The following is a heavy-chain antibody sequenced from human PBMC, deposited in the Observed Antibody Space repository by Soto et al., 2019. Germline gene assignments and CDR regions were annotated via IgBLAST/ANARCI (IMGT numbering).Heavy chain of an antibody. CDR2: ISGNGGST. J-gene: IGHJ4*02. D-gene: IGHD3-22*01. V-gene: IGHV3-23*01. CDR1: GFTFSSCA. Sequence: GGSLRLSCAASGFTFSSCAMGWVRQAPGKRLEWVSGISGNGGSTYYADSVKGRFTISRDTSKNTLYLQMDSLGAVDTAIYYCAKGVGDGNDYYDFWGQGTLVTV. CDR3: AKGVGDGNDYYDF.